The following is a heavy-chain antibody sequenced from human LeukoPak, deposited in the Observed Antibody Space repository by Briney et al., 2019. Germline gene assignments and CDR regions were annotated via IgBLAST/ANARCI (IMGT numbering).Heavy chain of an antibody. D-gene: IGHD7-27*01. Sequence: SVKVSCKASGYTFTSNGISWVRQAPGQGLEWMGGIIPIFGTANYAQKFQGRVTITADKSTSTAYMELSSLRSEDTAVYYCARVSSTGDSYFDYWGQGTLVTVSS. CDR3: ARVSSTGDSYFDY. J-gene: IGHJ4*02. CDR2: IIPIFGTA. V-gene: IGHV1-69*06. CDR1: GYTFTSNG.